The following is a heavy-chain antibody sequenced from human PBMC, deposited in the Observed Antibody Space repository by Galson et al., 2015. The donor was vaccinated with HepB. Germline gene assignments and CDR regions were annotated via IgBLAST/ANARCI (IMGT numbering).Heavy chain of an antibody. J-gene: IGHJ4*02. CDR2: INPNSGGT. V-gene: IGHV1-2*04. D-gene: IGHD3-22*01. Sequence: SVKVSCKASGYTFTGYYMHWVRQAPGQGLEWMGWINPNSGGTNYAQKFQGWVTMTRDTSISTAYMELSRLRSDDTAVYYCARVAQYYYDSSGYGFDYWGQGTLVTVSS. CDR1: GYTFTGYY. CDR3: ARVAQYYYDSSGYGFDY.